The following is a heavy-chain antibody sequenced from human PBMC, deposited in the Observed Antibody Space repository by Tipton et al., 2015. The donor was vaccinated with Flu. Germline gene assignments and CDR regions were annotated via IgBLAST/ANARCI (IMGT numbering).Heavy chain of an antibody. CDR3: ARKGSRVLGYFDL. CDR1: SGSIRSTDYF. Sequence: TLSLTCTVSSGSIRSTDYFCAWIRQPPGKRLELIGSIYPSGTPYYNPSLKSRVTISVDTSKSQFSLKLNSVTAADTAVYYCARKGSRVLGYFDLWGRGALVTVSS. CDR2: IYPSGTP. D-gene: IGHD2-2*01. J-gene: IGHJ2*01. V-gene: IGHV4-39*01.